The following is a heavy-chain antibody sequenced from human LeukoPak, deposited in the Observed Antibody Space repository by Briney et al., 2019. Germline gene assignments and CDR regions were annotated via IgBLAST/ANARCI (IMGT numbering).Heavy chain of an antibody. Sequence: SETLSLTCTVSGGPISSYYWSWIRQPARKGLEWIGRIYTSASTNYNPSLKSQVTISVDKSKNQFSLKLSSVTAAETAVYYCSREFGHGHPQYWGQGTLVTVSS. CDR3: SREFGHGHPQY. CDR1: GGPISSYY. CDR2: IYTSAST. V-gene: IGHV4-4*07. D-gene: IGHD3-10*01. J-gene: IGHJ4*02.